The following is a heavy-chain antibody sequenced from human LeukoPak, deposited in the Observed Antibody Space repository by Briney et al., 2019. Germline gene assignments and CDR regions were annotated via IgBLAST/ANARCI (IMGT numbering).Heavy chain of an antibody. Sequence: ASVKVSCKASGGTFSSYAISWVRQAPGQGPEWMGGIIPIFGTANYAQKFQGRVTITADESTSTAYMELSSLRSEDTAVYYCARVPSSYYYGMDVWGQGTTVTVSS. V-gene: IGHV1-69*13. CDR2: IIPIFGTA. CDR3: ARVPSSYYYGMDV. J-gene: IGHJ6*02. D-gene: IGHD2-2*01. CDR1: GGTFSSYA.